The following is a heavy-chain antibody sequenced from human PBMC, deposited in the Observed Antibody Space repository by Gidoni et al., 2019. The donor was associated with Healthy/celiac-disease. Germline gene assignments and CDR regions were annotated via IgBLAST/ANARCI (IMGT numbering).Heavy chain of an antibody. Sequence: EVQLVESGGGLVKPGGSLRRLCAASGFTFSTAWMSGVRQAPGKGLEWVGRIKSKTDGGTTDYAAPVKGRFTISRDDSKNTLYLQMNSLKTEDTAVYYCMTAVAGEKDYFDYWGQGTLVTVSS. CDR1: GFTFSTAW. D-gene: IGHD6-19*01. CDR3: MTAVAGEKDYFDY. CDR2: IKSKTDGGTT. V-gene: IGHV3-15*01. J-gene: IGHJ4*02.